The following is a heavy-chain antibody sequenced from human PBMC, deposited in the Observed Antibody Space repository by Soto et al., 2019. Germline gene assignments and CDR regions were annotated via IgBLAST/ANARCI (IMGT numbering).Heavy chain of an antibody. D-gene: IGHD2-2*01. CDR2: ISYDGSNK. CDR3: ARHYLPAANYFDY. V-gene: IGHV3-30-3*01. J-gene: IGHJ4*02. Sequence: LSCVASGFTFSSYAMHWVRQAPGKGLEWVAVISYDGSNKYYADSVKGRFTISRDNSKNTLYLQMNSLRAEDTAVYYCARHYLPAANYFDYWGQGTLVTVSS. CDR1: GFTFSSYA.